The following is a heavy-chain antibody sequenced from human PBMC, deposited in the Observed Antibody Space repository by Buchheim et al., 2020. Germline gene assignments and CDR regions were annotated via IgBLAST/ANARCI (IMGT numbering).Heavy chain of an antibody. D-gene: IGHD3-16*02. CDR3: ARDREQFEGATVYYFDY. V-gene: IGHV3-33*01. J-gene: IGHJ4*02. CDR2: IWYDGSNK. CDR1: GFTFSSYG. Sequence: QVQLVESGGGVVQPGRSLRLSCAASGFTFSSYGMHWVRQAPGKGLEWVAVIWYDGSNKYYADSVKGRFTISRDNSKNTLYLQMNSLRAEDTAVYYCARDREQFEGATVYYFDYWGQGTL.